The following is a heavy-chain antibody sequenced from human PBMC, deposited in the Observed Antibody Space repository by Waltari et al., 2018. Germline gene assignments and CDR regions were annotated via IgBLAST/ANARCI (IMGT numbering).Heavy chain of an antibody. Sequence: QVQLQQWGAGLLKPSETLSLTCAVYGGSFSGYYWSWIRQPPGKGLEWIGELNHSGSTNYNPSLKSRVTISVDTSKNQFSLKLSSVTAADTAVYYCARVRKSIAARPYWFDPWGQGTLVTVSS. V-gene: IGHV4-34*01. CDR2: LNHSGST. D-gene: IGHD6-6*01. J-gene: IGHJ5*02. CDR3: ARVRKSIAARPYWFDP. CDR1: GGSFSGYY.